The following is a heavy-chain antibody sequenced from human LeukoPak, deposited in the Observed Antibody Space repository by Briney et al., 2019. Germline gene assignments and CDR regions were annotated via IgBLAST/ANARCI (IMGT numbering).Heavy chain of an antibody. CDR2: MNQFGTEI. Sequence: QPGGSLRLSCAASKFTSSDYYMTWVRQAPGKGPEWVAYMNQFGTEIKYLDSVKGRFTISRDNAKNSLYLWMTSLTADDTAVYYCARGTYYYEFWGQGTLIIVSS. J-gene: IGHJ4*02. V-gene: IGHV3-7*04. CDR1: KFTSSDYY. D-gene: IGHD3/OR15-3a*01. CDR3: ARGTYYYEF.